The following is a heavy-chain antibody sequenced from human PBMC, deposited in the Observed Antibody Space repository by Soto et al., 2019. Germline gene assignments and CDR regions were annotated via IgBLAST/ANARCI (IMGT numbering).Heavy chain of an antibody. CDR3: ARLRPATYTWSFALDY. CDR1: GYSISSDYY. J-gene: IGHJ4*02. CDR2: IYYSGIT. V-gene: IGHV4-38-2*01. Sequence: PSETLSLTLGVSGYSISSDYYCGWIRQPPGKGLEWIGSIYYSGITYYSPSLEMRVTISVDTSRNDFSLKLSSVTAAHTAMYYCARLRPATYTWSFALDYWGRGTLVTISS. D-gene: IGHD2-8*02.